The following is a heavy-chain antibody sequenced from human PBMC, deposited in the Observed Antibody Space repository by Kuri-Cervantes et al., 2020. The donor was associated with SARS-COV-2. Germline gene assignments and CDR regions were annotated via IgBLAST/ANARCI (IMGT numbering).Heavy chain of an antibody. Sequence: GESLKISCAASGFTFSSYSMNWVRQAPGKGLEWVSSISCSSSYIYYADSVKGRFTISRDNSKNTLYLQMNSLRAEDTAVYYCAREKVRDYEYVWGSYRHDGYYMDVWGKGTTVTVSS. CDR1: GFTFSSYS. CDR3: AREKVRDYEYVWGSYRHDGYYMDV. V-gene: IGHV3-21*01. D-gene: IGHD3-16*02. CDR2: ISCSSSYI. J-gene: IGHJ6*03.